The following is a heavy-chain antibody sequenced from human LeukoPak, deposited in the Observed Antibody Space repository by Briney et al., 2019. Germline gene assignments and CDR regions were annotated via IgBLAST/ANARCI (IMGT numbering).Heavy chain of an antibody. V-gene: IGHV3-30*02. CDR2: IRYDGSNK. J-gene: IGHJ6*03. Sequence: GGSLRLSCAASGFTFSSYGMHWVRQAPGKGLEWVAFIRYDGSNKYCADSVKGRFTISRDNSKNTLYLQMNSLRAEDTAVYYCAKDRKVRGADYYYYYMDVWGKGTTVTISS. CDR3: AKDRKVRGADYYYYYMDV. D-gene: IGHD3-10*01. CDR1: GFTFSSYG.